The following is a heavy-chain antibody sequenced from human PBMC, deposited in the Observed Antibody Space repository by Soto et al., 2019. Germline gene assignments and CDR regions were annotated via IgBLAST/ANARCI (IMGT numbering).Heavy chain of an antibody. CDR3: ATDLYMITTFDI. D-gene: IGHD3-22*01. Sequence: GASVKVSCKAIGYSFTSHYMHWVRQAPGQGLEWMGTIYPGGVNIGYAQKFKGRVTMTKDTSTSTVYMELNSLTSEDTAVYYCATDLYMITTFDIWGQGTMVTVS. V-gene: IGHV1-46*01. CDR2: IYPGGVNI. J-gene: IGHJ3*02. CDR1: GYSFTSHY.